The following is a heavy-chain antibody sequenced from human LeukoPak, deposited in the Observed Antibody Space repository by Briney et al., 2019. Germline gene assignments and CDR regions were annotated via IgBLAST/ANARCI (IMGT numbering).Heavy chain of an antibody. V-gene: IGHV4-31*03. Sequence: PSETLSLTCTVSGGSISSGGYYWSWIRQHPGKGLEWTGYIYYSGSTYYNPSLKSRVTISVDTSKNQFSLKLSSVTAADTAVYYCARDLNYYGSGGGFDPWGQGTLVTVSS. CDR2: IYYSGST. CDR3: ARDLNYYGSGGGFDP. D-gene: IGHD3-10*01. J-gene: IGHJ5*02. CDR1: GGSISSGGYY.